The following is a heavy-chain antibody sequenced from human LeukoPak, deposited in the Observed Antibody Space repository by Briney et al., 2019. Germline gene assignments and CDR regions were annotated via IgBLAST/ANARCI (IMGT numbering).Heavy chain of an antibody. Sequence: ASVKVSCKASGGTFSSYAISWVRQAPGQGLEWMEVIIPIFGTANYAQKFQGRVTITADESTSTAYMELSSLRSEDTAVYYCARESPSPRFGVVTYFDYWGQGTLVTVAS. CDR1: GGTFSSYA. CDR2: IIPIFGTA. CDR3: ARESPSPRFGVVTYFDY. D-gene: IGHD3-3*01. J-gene: IGHJ4*02. V-gene: IGHV1-69*13.